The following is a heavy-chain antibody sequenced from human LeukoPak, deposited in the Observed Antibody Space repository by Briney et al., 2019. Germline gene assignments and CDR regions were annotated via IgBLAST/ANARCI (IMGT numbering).Heavy chain of an antibody. D-gene: IGHD2-2*03. CDR2: IYSGGST. CDR3: ASRGFASGYCNRNSCYDYYFYYMDV. V-gene: IGHV4-61*02. CDR1: GASISSGTYY. Sequence: TSQTLSLTCTVSGASISSGTYYFTWIRQPAGKGLEWIGRIYSGGSTYYNPSLKSRVTISLDTSKNQFSLKLSSVTAADTAVYYCASRGFASGYCNRNSCYDYYFYYMDVWGKGTTVTVSS. J-gene: IGHJ6*03.